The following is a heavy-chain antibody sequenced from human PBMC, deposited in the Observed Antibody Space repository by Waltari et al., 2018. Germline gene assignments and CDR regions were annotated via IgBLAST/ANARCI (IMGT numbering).Heavy chain of an antibody. Sequence: EVQLVESGGGLVQPGGSLRHSCSASGFAFSTYAMHWVRQAPGKGLEYGSAIRSEWSRTYDAESVKGRFTISRDNSKNTLYLQLSSLRTEDTAVYLCVKVGWYSSSGYPYFYYWGQGILVTVSS. CDR1: GFAFSTYA. D-gene: IGHD6-19*01. J-gene: IGHJ4*02. V-gene: IGHV3-64D*08. CDR3: VKVGWYSSSGYPYFYY. CDR2: IRSEWSRT.